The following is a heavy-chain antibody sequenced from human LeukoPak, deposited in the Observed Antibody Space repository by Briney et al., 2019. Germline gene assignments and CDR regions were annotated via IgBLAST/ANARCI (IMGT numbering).Heavy chain of an antibody. J-gene: IGHJ4*02. V-gene: IGHV4-59*08. D-gene: IGHD1-26*01. CDR1: GGSLSSYY. CDR2: IYYSGST. Sequence: SETLSLTCTVSGGSLSSYYWSWIRQPPGKGLEWIGYIYYSGSTNYNPSLKSRVTISVDTSKNQFSLKLSSVAAADTAVYYCARSSYSGSPFDYWGQGTLVTVSS. CDR3: ARSSYSGSPFDY.